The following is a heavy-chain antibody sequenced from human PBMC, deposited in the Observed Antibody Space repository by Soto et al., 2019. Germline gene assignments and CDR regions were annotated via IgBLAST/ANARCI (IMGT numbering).Heavy chain of an antibody. D-gene: IGHD3-3*01. CDR3: AKSEFLEWLLPHDY. CDR2: ISGSGGST. CDR1: GFTFSSYA. Sequence: GSGKLAGAASGFTFSSYAMRWVSQAPGKGLEWVSAISGSGGSTYYADSVKGRFTISRDNSKNTLYLQMNSLRAEDTAVYYCAKSEFLEWLLPHDYWGQGPLVTVSS. J-gene: IGHJ4*02. V-gene: IGHV3-23*01.